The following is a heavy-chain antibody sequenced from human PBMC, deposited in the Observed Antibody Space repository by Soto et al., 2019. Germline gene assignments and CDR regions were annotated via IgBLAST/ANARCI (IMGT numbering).Heavy chain of an antibody. J-gene: IGHJ6*02. CDR2: IYHSGST. D-gene: IGHD2-8*01. Sequence: SETLALTCAVSGGSISSSNWWSWVRQPPGKGLEWIGEIYHSGSTNYNPSLKSRVTISVDKSQNQFSLKLSSVTAADTAVYYCARGAIIIFVYALPGHYYGMDFWGRRYPDTVSS. CDR3: ARGAIIIFVYALPGHYYGMDF. CDR1: GGSISSSNW. V-gene: IGHV4-4*02.